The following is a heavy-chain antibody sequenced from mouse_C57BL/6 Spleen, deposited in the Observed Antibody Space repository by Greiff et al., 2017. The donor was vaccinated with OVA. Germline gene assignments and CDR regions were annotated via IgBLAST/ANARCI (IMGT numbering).Heavy chain of an antibody. D-gene: IGHD2-3*01. CDR1: GYTFTSYW. Sequence: QVQLQQPGAELVMPGASVKLSCKASGYTFTSYWMHWVKQRPGQGLEWIGEIDPSDSYTNYNQKFKGKSTLTVDKSSSTAYMQLSSLTAEDSAVYYCARDGYWGQGTTLTVSS. V-gene: IGHV1-69*01. J-gene: IGHJ2*01. CDR3: ARDGY. CDR2: IDPSDSYT.